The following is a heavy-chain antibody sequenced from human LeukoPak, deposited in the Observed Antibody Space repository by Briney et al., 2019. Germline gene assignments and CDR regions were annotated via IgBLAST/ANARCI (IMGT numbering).Heavy chain of an antibody. CDR2: ISSSGNTK. Sequence: PGGSLRLSCAASGFTFSSYEMNWVRQAPGKGLEWVSYISSSGNTKHYADSVKGRFIISRDNAENSLYLQMNSLRAEDTALYYCAKVRSNYHWFAPWGQGTLVTVSS. D-gene: IGHD1-26*01. CDR1: GFTFSSYE. CDR3: AKVRSNYHWFAP. V-gene: IGHV3-48*03. J-gene: IGHJ5*02.